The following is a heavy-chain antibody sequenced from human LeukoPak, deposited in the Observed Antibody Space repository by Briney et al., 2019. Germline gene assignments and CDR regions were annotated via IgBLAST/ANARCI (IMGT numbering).Heavy chain of an antibody. V-gene: IGHV3-23*01. Sequence: GGSLRLSCAASGFTFSSFAMSWVRQAPGKGLEWVSAISGSGDSTYYADSVKGRFTISRDNSKNTLYLQMNSLRAEDTAVYYRAKGLGYCSGTSCYWDCWGQGTLVTVSS. J-gene: IGHJ4*02. CDR2: ISGSGDST. CDR3: AKGLGYCSGTSCYWDC. CDR1: GFTFSSFA. D-gene: IGHD2-2*01.